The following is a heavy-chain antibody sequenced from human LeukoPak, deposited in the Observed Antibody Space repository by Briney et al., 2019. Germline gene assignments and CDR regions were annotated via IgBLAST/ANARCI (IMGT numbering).Heavy chain of an antibody. V-gene: IGHV3-30*18. D-gene: IGHD6-19*01. CDR1: GFTFSSYG. Sequence: GGSLRLSCAVSGFTFSSYGMHWVRQAPGKGLEWVAVISYDGSNKYYADSVKGRFTISRDNAKNSLYLQMNSLRAEDTAVYYCAKALYSSGWYRLGDYWGQGTLVTVSS. CDR2: ISYDGSNK. CDR3: AKALYSSGWYRLGDY. J-gene: IGHJ4*02.